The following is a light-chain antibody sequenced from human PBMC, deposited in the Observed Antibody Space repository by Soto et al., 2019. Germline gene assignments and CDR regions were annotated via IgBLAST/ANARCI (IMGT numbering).Light chain of an antibody. V-gene: IGLV2-14*01. CDR1: SSDITDNKY. CDR2: EVS. CDR3: SSYTSSSTLYV. J-gene: IGLJ1*01. Sequence: QSALTQPPSASGSPGQSVTISCTGTSSDITDNKYVSWFQQHPGKAPKVLIYEVSNRPSGVSNRFSGSKSGNTASLTISGLQAEDEADYYCSSYTSSSTLYVFGTGTKLTVL.